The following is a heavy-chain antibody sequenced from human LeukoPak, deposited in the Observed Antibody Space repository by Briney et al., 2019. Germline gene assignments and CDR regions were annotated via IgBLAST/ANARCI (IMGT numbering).Heavy chain of an antibody. CDR1: GYTFTSYD. J-gene: IGHJ4*02. D-gene: IGHD1-26*01. CDR3: ARIRREKGLPFDY. Sequence: ASVKVSCKASGYTFTSYDINWVRQAPGQGLEWMGIINPSGGSTSYAQKFQGRVTMTRDTSTSTVYMELSSLRSEDTAVYYCARIRREKGLPFDYWGQGTLVTVSS. V-gene: IGHV1-46*01. CDR2: INPSGGST.